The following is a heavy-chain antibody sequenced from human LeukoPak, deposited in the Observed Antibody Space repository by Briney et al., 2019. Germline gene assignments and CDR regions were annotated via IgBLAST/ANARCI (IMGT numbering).Heavy chain of an antibody. J-gene: IGHJ4*02. Sequence: ASVKVSCKASGYIFSSNDINWVRQAAGQGLEWMGWMNPNSGDTGYTEKFQGRVAMTRSTSRTTAYMELSSLRSEDTAVYYCARGPFGSGSFLDYWGQGTLVTVSS. CDR3: ARGPFGSGSFLDY. D-gene: IGHD3-10*01. CDR2: MNPNSGDT. V-gene: IGHV1-8*01. CDR1: GYIFSSND.